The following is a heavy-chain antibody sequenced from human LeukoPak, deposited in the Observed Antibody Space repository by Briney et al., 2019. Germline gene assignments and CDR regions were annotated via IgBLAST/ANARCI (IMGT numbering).Heavy chain of an antibody. Sequence: ASVNVSCKASGYTFTSYGISWVRQAPGQGLEWMGWISAYNGNTNYAQKLQGRVTMTTDTSTNTAYMELRSLRFDDTAVYYCARDLAGIVGVTAWFDPWGQGTLVTVSS. CDR2: ISAYNGNT. D-gene: IGHD1-26*01. V-gene: IGHV1-18*01. CDR3: ARDLAGIVGVTAWFDP. J-gene: IGHJ5*02. CDR1: GYTFTSYG.